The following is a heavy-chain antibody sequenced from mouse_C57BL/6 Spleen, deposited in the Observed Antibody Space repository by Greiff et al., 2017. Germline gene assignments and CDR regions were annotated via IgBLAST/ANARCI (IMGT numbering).Heavy chain of an antibody. Sequence: VKLMESGPGLVAPSQSLSITCTVSGFSLTSYAISWVRQPPGKGLVWIGVLWPGGGTNYNSALKSRLSISKDNSKSQVFLKMNSLQTDDTARYYCARHYYGSSHNYFDYWGQGTTLTVSS. J-gene: IGHJ2*01. CDR1: GFSLTSYA. D-gene: IGHD1-1*01. CDR2: LWPGGGT. V-gene: IGHV2-9-1*01. CDR3: ARHYYGSSHNYFDY.